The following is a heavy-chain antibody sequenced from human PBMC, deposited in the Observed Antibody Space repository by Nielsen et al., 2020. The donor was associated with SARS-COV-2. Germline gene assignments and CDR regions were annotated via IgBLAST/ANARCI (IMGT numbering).Heavy chain of an antibody. J-gene: IGHJ4*02. V-gene: IGHV1-69*01. CDR2: IIPIFGTA. D-gene: IGHD2-15*01. Sequence: WVRQAPGQGLEWMGGIIPIFGTANYAQKFQGRVTITADESTSTAYMELSSLRSEDTAVYYCARARCSGGSCYSVYFDYWGQGTLVTVSS. CDR3: ARARCSGGSCYSVYFDY.